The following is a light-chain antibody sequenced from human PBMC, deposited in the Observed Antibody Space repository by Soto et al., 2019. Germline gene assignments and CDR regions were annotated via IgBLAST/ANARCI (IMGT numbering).Light chain of an antibody. CDR2: KAS. CDR1: QSISSW. Sequence: DIQMTQSPSTLSASVGDRVTITCRASQSISSWLAWYQQRPGKAPKLLIYKASTLESGVPSRFSGSGSGTEFTLTISSLQPDDFATYYGQQFNSYSRTFGQGTQGGYQ. J-gene: IGKJ1*01. V-gene: IGKV1-5*03. CDR3: QQFNSYSRT.